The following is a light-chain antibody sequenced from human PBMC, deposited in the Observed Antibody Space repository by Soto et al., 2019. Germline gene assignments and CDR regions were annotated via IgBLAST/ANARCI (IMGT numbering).Light chain of an antibody. CDR1: SSDVSGYNY. J-gene: IGLJ1*01. V-gene: IGLV2-14*03. CDR3: NSGTSSGTYV. Sequence: QSALTQPASVSGSPGQSITISCTGSSSDVSGYNYVSWYQHLPGKAPELMIYDVSNRPSGVSNLFSGSKSGNTASLTISGLQAEDEADYYCNSGTSSGTYVFGTGTKVPVL. CDR2: DVS.